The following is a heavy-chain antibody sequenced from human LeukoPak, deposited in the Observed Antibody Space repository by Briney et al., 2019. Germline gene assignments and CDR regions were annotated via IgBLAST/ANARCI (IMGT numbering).Heavy chain of an antibody. V-gene: IGHV3-48*03. Sequence: GGSLRLSCAASGFTFSSYEMNWVRQAPGKGLEWVSYISSSGSTIYYADSVKGRFTISRDNAKNSLYLQTNSLRAEDTAVYYCARGHGVPTPTDYWGQGTLVTVSS. CDR2: ISSSGSTI. J-gene: IGHJ4*02. CDR3: ARGHGVPTPTDY. CDR1: GFTFSSYE. D-gene: IGHD1-1*01.